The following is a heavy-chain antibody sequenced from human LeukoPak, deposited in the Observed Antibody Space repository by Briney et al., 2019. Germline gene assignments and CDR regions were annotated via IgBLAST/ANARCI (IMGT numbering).Heavy chain of an antibody. V-gene: IGHV3-21*01. Sequence: GGSLRLSCAASGFTFSSYSMNWVRQAPGKGLEWVSSISSSSSYIYYADSVKGRFTISRDNAKNSLYLQMNSLRAEDTAVYYCAKDLGSYYGSGAPSNWFDPWGQGTLATVSS. CDR2: ISSSSSYI. J-gene: IGHJ5*02. CDR1: GFTFSSYS. D-gene: IGHD3-10*01. CDR3: AKDLGSYYGSGAPSNWFDP.